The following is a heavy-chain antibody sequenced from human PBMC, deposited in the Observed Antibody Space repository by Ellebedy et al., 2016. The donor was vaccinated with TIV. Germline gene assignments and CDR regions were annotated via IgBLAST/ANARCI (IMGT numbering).Heavy chain of an antibody. Sequence: SETLSLTCVVSGGSISSTNWWSWVRQPPGKGLEWIGEIYHSGSTTYNPSLKSRVTISVDKSKNQFSLKLTSVTAADTAVYYCARDQSPSYHSDSSGYYSDWGQGTLVTVSS. CDR3: ARDQSPSYHSDSSGYYSD. V-gene: IGHV4-4*02. CDR1: GGSISSTNW. CDR2: IYHSGST. D-gene: IGHD3-22*01. J-gene: IGHJ4*02.